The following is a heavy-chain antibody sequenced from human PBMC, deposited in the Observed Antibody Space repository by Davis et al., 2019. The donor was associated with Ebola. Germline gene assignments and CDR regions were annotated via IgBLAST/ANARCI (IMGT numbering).Heavy chain of an antibody. CDR2: IYPGDSDS. CDR1: GYNFAGYW. Sequence: KVSCKGSGYNFAGYWIAWVRQMPGQGLEYMGIIYPGDSDSRYSPSFEGQVTISVDRSITTAYLQWRSLRASNTAIYYCARQESLYGWSDYWGQGTLVTVSS. CDR3: ARQESLYGWSDY. D-gene: IGHD3-10*01. J-gene: IGHJ4*02. V-gene: IGHV5-51*01.